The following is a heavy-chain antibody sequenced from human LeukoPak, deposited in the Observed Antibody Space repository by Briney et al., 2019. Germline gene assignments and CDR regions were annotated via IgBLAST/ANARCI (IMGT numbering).Heavy chain of an antibody. CDR3: ALAPNSNWFDF. CDR2: IHYSGSS. J-gene: IGHJ5*01. V-gene: IGHV4-59*08. Sequence: PSETLSLTCSVSGDSISSFYWTWIRQPPGKRLEWIGNIHYSGSSTYNPSLQSRVTISIDRSRNQFFLRLTSVTAADTAVYYCALAPNSNWFDFWGQGALVTVSS. D-gene: IGHD2-8*01. CDR1: GDSISSFY.